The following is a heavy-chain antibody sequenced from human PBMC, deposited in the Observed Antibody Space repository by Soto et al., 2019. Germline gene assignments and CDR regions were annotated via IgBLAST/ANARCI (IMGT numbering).Heavy chain of an antibody. V-gene: IGHV1-18*04. D-gene: IGHD2-8*01. CDR3: ARPAVDTNGVCYLGFDF. J-gene: IGHJ4*02. CDR1: GYTFTSYG. CDR2: ISAYNGNT. Sequence: ASVKVSCKASGYTFTSYGIIWVRQAPGQGLEWMGWISAYNGNTNYARKLQGRVTMTTHTSTSTAYMELRSVRSDDTAVYYCARPAVDTNGVCYLGFDFWAQGPLVTVP.